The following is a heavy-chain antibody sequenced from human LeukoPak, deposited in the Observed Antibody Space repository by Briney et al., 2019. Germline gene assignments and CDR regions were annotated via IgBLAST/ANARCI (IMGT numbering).Heavy chain of an antibody. J-gene: IGHJ4*02. CDR1: GFTFSSYW. CDR2: IKQDGSEK. D-gene: IGHD3-3*01. V-gene: IGHV3-7*01. CDR3: ARDQAPTYYYDFWSGYIDY. Sequence: GGSLRLSCAASGFTFSSYWMSWVRQAPGKGLEWVANIKQDGSEKYYVDSVKGRFTISRDNAKNSLYLQMNNLRAEDTAVYYCARDQAPTYYYDFWSGYIDYWGQGTLVTVSS.